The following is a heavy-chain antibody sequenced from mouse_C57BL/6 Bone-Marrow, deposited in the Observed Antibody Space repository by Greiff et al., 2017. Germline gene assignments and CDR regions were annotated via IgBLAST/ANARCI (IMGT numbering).Heavy chain of an antibody. CDR2: IDPSDSDT. D-gene: IGHD1-1*01. CDR1: GYTFTSYW. V-gene: IGHV1-50*01. J-gene: IGHJ4*01. CDR3: AREEITTVVADDDARDY. Sequence: QVQLQQPGAELVKPGASVKLSCKASGYTFTSYWMQWVNQRPGQGLEWIGEIDPSDSDTNYNQKFKGKATLTVDTASSPAYMQLSSLTSEDSAVDYCAREEITTVVADDDARDYCCQGTSVTVSS.